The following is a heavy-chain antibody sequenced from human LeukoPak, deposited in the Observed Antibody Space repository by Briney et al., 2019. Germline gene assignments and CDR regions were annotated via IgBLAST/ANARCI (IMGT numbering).Heavy chain of an antibody. CDR2: INPSGGST. V-gene: IGHV1-46*01. J-gene: IGHJ5*02. CDR1: GYTFTGYY. Sequence: ASVKVSCKASGYTFTGYYMHWVRQAPGQGLEWMGIINPSGGSTSYAQKFQGRVTMTRDASTSTVYMELSSLRSEDTAVYYCARVGSVGWFDPWGQGTLVTVSS. D-gene: IGHD3-16*01. CDR3: ARVGSVGWFDP.